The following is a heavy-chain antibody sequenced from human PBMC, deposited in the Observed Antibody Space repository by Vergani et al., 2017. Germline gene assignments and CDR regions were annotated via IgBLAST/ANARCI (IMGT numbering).Heavy chain of an antibody. D-gene: IGHD6-6*01. CDR1: GGSFSGYY. CDR2: INHSGST. V-gene: IGHV4-34*01. CDR3: ARIAARLFDY. Sequence: QVQLQQWGAGLLKPSETLSLTCAVYGGSFSGYYWSWIRQPPGKGLEWIGEINHSGSTNYNPSLKSRVTISVDTSKNQFSLKLSSVTAADTAVYYWARIAARLFDYWGQGTLVTVSS. J-gene: IGHJ4*02.